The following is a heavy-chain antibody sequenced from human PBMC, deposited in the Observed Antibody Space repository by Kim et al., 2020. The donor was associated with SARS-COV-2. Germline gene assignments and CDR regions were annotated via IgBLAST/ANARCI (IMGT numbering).Heavy chain of an antibody. CDR2: INYSGST. CDR1: GGSISGSTYF. J-gene: IGHJ6*02. V-gene: IGHV4-39*01. D-gene: IGHD2-2*02. Sequence: SETLSLTCTVSGGSISGSTYFWGWIRQPPGKGLEWIGSINYSGSTYYYPSLMSRVTISVDTSKNQFSLKVTSVTATDTAVYYCARAGAAYIRGGMDVWGQGTTVTVSS. CDR3: ARAGAAYIRGGMDV.